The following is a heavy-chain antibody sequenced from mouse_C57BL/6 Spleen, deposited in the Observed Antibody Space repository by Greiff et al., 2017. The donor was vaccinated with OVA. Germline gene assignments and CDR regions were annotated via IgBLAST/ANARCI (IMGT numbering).Heavy chain of an antibody. CDR1: GFTFSDAW. D-gene: IGHD2-4*01. V-gene: IGHV6-6*01. CDR2: IRNKANNHAT. CDR3: TRPPYDYDGDYAMDY. Sequence: DVKLVESGGGLVQPGGSMKLSCAASGFTFSDAWMDWVRQSPEKGLEWVAEIRNKANNHATYYAESVKGRFTISRDDSKSSVYLQMNSLRAEDTGIYYCTRPPYDYDGDYAMDYWGQGTSVTVSS. J-gene: IGHJ4*01.